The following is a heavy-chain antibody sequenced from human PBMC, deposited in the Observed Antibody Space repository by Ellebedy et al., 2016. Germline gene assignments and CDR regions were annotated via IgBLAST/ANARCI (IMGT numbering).Heavy chain of an antibody. CDR3: AKAYSSSSVGWFDP. CDR1: GFTFSSYG. D-gene: IGHD6-6*01. CDR2: ISYDGSNK. V-gene: IGHV3-30*18. Sequence: GGSLRLSXAASGFTFSSYGMHWVRQAPGKGLEWVAVISYDGSNKYYADSVKGRFTISRDNSKNTLYLQMNSLRAEDTAVYYCAKAYSSSSVGWFDPWGQGTLVTVSS. J-gene: IGHJ5*02.